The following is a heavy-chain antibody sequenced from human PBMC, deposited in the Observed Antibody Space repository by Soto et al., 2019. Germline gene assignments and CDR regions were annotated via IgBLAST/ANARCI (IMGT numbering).Heavy chain of an antibody. J-gene: IGHJ6*03. CDR3: ATQAPYSSSPYYYYYLDV. D-gene: IGHD6-6*01. V-gene: IGHV4-39*07. CDR1: GGSISSSRYY. CDR2: INHTGST. Sequence: NPSETLSLTCTVSGGSISSSRYYWGWIRQPPGKGLEWIGEINHTGSTNYNPSLKSRATISVDTSKNQFSLKLNSVTAADTAVYYCATQAPYSSSPYYYYYLDVWGKGTTVTVSS.